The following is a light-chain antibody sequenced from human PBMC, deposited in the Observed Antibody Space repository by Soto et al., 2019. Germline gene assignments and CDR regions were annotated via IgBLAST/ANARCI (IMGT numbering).Light chain of an antibody. CDR1: SSDVGGYNY. CDR2: DVS. V-gene: IGLV2-11*01. Sequence: QSALTQPRSVSGSPGQSVTISCTGTSSDVGGYNYVSWYQQHPGKAPKLMIYDVSKRPSGVPDRFSGSKSGNTASLTISGLQAEDEADYYCCSYAGSVVFGGGTKQTVL. CDR3: CSYAGSVV. J-gene: IGLJ2*01.